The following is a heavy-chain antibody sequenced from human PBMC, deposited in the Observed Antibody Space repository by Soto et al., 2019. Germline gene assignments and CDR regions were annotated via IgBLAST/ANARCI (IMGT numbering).Heavy chain of an antibody. CDR3: ARNGESDWFDP. CDR1: GGSISNYY. V-gene: IGHV4-59*08. J-gene: IGHJ5*02. D-gene: IGHD3-10*01. Sequence: PSETLSLTCTVSGGSISNYYWSWIRQPPGKGLEWIGYMYYSGSIDYNPSLKSRVTISVDTSKNQFSLKLISVTAADTAVYYCARNGESDWFDPWGQGTLVTVSS. CDR2: MYYSGSI.